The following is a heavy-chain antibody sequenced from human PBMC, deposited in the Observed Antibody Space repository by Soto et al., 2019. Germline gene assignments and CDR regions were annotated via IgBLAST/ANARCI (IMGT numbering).Heavy chain of an antibody. J-gene: IGHJ4*02. CDR2: ISAYNGNT. CDR3: ARAYVYNWNDGEYFDY. D-gene: IGHD1-20*01. CDR1: GYTFTSYG. V-gene: IGHV1-18*01. Sequence: AASVKVSCKASGYTFTSYGISWVRQAPGQGLEWMGWISAYNGNTNYAQKLQGRVTMTTDTSTSTAYMELRSLRSDDTAVYYCARAYVYNWNDGEYFDYWGQGTLVTVSS.